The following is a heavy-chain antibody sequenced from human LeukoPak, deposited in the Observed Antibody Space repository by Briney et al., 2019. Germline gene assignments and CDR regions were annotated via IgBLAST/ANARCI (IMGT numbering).Heavy chain of an antibody. D-gene: IGHD2-2*01. V-gene: IGHV1-69*05. J-gene: IGHJ3*02. Sequence: SVKVSCKASGGTFSSYAISWVRQAPGQGLEWMGGIIPIFGTANYAQKFQGRVTITTDESTSTAYMELSSLRSEDTAVYYCARDTGDSLSPIVVVSAAATGAFDIWGQGTMVTVSS. CDR2: IIPIFGTA. CDR1: GGTFSSYA. CDR3: ARDTGDSLSPIVVVSAAATGAFDI.